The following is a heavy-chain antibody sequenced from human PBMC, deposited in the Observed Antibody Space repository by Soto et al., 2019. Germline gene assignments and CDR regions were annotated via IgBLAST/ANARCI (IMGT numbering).Heavy chain of an antibody. J-gene: IGHJ6*02. CDR1: GGSISSSNW. Sequence: QVQLQESGPGLVKPSGTLSLTCAVSGGSISSSNWWSWVRQPPGKGLEWIGDIYHRGSTNYNPSLKSGVSIAVDLSKNQFSLKPSSVTAPDTAVYYCAHLPSSTSTLYGMDVWGQGTTVTVSS. V-gene: IGHV4-4*02. CDR2: IYHRGST. CDR3: AHLPSSTSTLYGMDV. D-gene: IGHD2-2*01.